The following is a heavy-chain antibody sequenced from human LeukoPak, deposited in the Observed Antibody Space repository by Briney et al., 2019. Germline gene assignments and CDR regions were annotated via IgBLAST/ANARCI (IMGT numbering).Heavy chain of an antibody. V-gene: IGHV3-30*04. Sequence: GGSLGLSCAASGFTFSSYAMRWVRQAPGKGLEWVAVISYDGSNKYYADSVKGRFTISRDNSKNTLYLQMNSLRAEDTAVYYCARALGGYSYADYWGQGTLVTVPS. CDR3: ARALGGYSYADY. D-gene: IGHD5-18*01. J-gene: IGHJ4*02. CDR2: ISYDGSNK. CDR1: GFTFSSYA.